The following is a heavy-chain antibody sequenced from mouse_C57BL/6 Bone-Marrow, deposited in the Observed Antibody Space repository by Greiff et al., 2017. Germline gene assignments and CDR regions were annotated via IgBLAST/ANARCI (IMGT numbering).Heavy chain of an antibody. CDR3: ARDACPGCWYFDV. V-gene: IGHV7-1*01. CDR2: SRNKANDYTT. Sequence: DVQLVESGGGLVQSGRSLRLSCATSGFTFSDFYMEWVRQAPGKGLEWIAASRNKANDYTTEYSASVKGRFIVSRDTSQSILYLQMNALRAEDTAIYYCARDACPGCWYFDVWGTGTTVTVSS. CDR1: GFTFSDFY. J-gene: IGHJ1*03.